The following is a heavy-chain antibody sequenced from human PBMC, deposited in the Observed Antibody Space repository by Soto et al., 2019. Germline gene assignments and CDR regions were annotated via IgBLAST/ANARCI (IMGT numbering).Heavy chain of an antibody. Sequence: QVHLVQSGAEVKKPGASVKVSCQVSGYTLGELSLHWVRQAPGKGLEWMGGFYREDGETLYAQNFQGRVTMTEDTSTDTAYMEMSSLTSEDTAVYYCTASQFFDPLTAHYGFDHWGQGTLVSVSS. CDR3: TASQFFDPLTAHYGFDH. D-gene: IGHD2-21*02. CDR1: GYTLGELS. J-gene: IGHJ5*02. V-gene: IGHV1-24*01. CDR2: FYREDGET.